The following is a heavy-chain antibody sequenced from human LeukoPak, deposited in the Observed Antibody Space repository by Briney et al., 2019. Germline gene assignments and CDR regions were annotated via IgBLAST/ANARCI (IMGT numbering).Heavy chain of an antibody. V-gene: IGHV5-51*01. CDR2: IYPGDSDT. CDR1: GYSFTSYW. CDR3: ARHFHHYYMDV. J-gene: IGHJ6*03. Sequence: GGSLRLSCKGSGYSFTSYWIGWVRQMPGKGLEWMGIIYPGDSDTRYSPSFQGRVTISADKSISTAYLQWSSLKASDTAIYYCARHFHHYYMDVWGKGTTVTVSS.